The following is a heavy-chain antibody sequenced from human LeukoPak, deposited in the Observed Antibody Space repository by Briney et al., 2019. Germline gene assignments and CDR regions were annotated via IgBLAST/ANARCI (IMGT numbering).Heavy chain of an antibody. CDR1: GFTFTSYA. V-gene: IGHV3-7*03. J-gene: IGHJ4*02. CDR2: IREDGSDD. Sequence: GGSLRLSCAASGFTFTSYAMSWVRLAPGKGLAWVANIREDGSDDTYEASVKGRFTISRDNARNSLFLQMNSLRAEDTAVYYCARGDGYYFGFWGQGTPVTVSS. CDR3: ARGDGYYFGF.